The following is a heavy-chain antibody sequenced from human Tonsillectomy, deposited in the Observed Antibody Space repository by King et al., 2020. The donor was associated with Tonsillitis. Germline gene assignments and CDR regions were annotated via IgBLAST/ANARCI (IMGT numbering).Heavy chain of an antibody. V-gene: IGHV1-2*02. CDR3: SREALALDY. CDR2: VNPNSGGT. CDR1: EYTFTDYY. J-gene: IGHJ4*02. Sequence: QLVQSGAEVKKPGASLKVSCKTSEYTFTDYYIHWVRQAPGQGLEWMGWVNPNSGGTKYAQKFQGRVNMTSDTSISTAYLELSRLTSDDMAVYYCSREALALDYGGQGTLVTVSS.